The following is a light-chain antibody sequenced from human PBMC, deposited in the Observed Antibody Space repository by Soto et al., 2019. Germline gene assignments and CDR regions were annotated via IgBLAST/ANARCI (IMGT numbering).Light chain of an antibody. CDR2: GAS. CDR3: QRYGSSPRT. J-gene: IGKJ1*01. Sequence: EIVLTQSPGTLSLSPGERATLSCRASQSVSSSYLAWYQQKPGQAPRLLTYGASRKATGIPDRFSRSGSETDFTLTNSRLEPEDFAVYYCQRYGSSPRTFGQGTKVEIK. CDR1: QSVSSSY. V-gene: IGKV3-20*01.